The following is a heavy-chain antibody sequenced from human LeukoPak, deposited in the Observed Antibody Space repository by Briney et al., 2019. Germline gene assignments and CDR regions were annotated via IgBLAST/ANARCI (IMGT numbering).Heavy chain of an antibody. CDR1: GFTFSSYG. Sequence: GGSLRLSCAASGFTFSSYGMNWVRQAPGKGLEWVSYISSSSSTIYYADSVKGRFTISRDNAKNSLYLQMNSLRAEDTAVYYCARGLWFGEVVYWGQGTLVTVSS. V-gene: IGHV3-48*04. J-gene: IGHJ4*02. D-gene: IGHD3-10*01. CDR2: ISSSSSTI. CDR3: ARGLWFGEVVY.